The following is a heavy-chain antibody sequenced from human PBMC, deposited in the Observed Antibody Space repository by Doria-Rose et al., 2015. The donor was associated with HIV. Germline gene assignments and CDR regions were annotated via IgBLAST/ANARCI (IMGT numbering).Heavy chain of an antibody. V-gene: IGHV3-7*01. D-gene: IGHD3-16*01. CDR3: ARVWALVMDV. CDR2: INQDGSEK. Sequence: EQLVQSGGGLVQPGGSLRLSCAASGFTFSRHWMSWVRQAPGKWLEWEANINQDGSEKYYVDSVKGRFTISRDNAKNSLYLQMNSLRADDTAVYYCARVWALVMDVWGQGTTLTVSS. CDR1: GFTFSRHW. J-gene: IGHJ6*02.